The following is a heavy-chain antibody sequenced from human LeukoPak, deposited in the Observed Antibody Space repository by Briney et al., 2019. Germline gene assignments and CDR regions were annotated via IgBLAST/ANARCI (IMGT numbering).Heavy chain of an antibody. J-gene: IGHJ4*02. V-gene: IGHV4-38-2*01. D-gene: IGHD2-15*01. Sequence: SETLSLTCAVSGYSMSSGYYWGWIRQPPGKGLEWIGSIYHSGSSYYNPSLKSRVTISVGTSKNQFSLKLSSVTAADTAVYYCARQACSGGSCIDYWGQGTLVTVSS. CDR1: GYSMSSGYY. CDR3: ARQACSGGSCIDY. CDR2: IYHSGSS.